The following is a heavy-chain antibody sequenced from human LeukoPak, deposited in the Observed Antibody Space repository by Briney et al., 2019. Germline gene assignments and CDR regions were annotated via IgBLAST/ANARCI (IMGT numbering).Heavy chain of an antibody. J-gene: IGHJ4*02. CDR3: AKGGTVTEFDY. CDR1: GFTFSTYG. V-gene: IGHV3-30*18. CDR2: ISYDGSNK. Sequence: GGSLRLSCAASGFTFSTYGMHWVRQAPGKGLEWVAVISYDGSNKYYADSVKGRFTISRDNSKNTLYLQMNSLRAEDTAVYYCAKGGTVTEFDYWGQGTLVTVSS. D-gene: IGHD4-17*01.